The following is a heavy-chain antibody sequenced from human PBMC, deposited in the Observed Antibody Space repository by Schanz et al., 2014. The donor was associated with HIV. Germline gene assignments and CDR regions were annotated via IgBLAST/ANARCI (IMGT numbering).Heavy chain of an antibody. Sequence: QVQLVESGGGVVQPGRSLRLSCAASGFTFSSYAMHWVRQAPGKGLEWVAVISYHGTNKYYADSVKGRFTISRDNSKNTLYLQMNSLRAEDTAVYYCARSPPRSSWYGNWGQGTLVTVSS. V-gene: IGHV3-30*04. CDR2: ISYHGTNK. J-gene: IGHJ4*02. CDR1: GFTFSSYA. D-gene: IGHD6-13*01. CDR3: ARSPPRSSWYGN.